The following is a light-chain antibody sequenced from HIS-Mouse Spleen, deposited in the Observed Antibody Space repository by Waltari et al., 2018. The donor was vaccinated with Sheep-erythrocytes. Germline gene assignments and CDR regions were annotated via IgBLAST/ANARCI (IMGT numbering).Light chain of an antibody. V-gene: IGLV2-11*01. Sequence: QSALTQPRSVSGSPGQSVTISCTGTSSDVGGYNYVSWYQQPPGKAPKLMISDVSKRPPGVPDRFSGYKSGHTASLTISGLQAEDEADYYCCSYAGSYNHVFATGTKVTVL. CDR2: DVS. J-gene: IGLJ1*01. CDR3: CSYAGSYNHV. CDR1: SSDVGGYNY.